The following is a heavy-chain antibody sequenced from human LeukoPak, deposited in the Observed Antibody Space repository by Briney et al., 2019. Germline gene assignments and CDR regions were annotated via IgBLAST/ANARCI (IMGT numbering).Heavy chain of an antibody. D-gene: IGHD3-9*01. CDR2: ISYDGSNK. J-gene: IGHJ4*02. Sequence: PGGSLRLSCAASGFTFSSYAMHWVRQAPGKGLEWVAVISYDGSNKYYADSVKGRFTISRDNSKNTLYLQMNSLRAEDTAVYYCASDILTGNDYWGQGTLVTVSS. CDR1: GFTFSSYA. V-gene: IGHV3-30-3*01. CDR3: ASDILTGNDY.